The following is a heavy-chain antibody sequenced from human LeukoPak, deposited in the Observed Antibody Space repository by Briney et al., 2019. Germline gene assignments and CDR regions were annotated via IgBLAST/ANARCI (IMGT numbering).Heavy chain of an antibody. D-gene: IGHD3-22*01. V-gene: IGHV1-69*13. J-gene: IGHJ4*02. Sequence: ASVKVSCKASGGTFSSYAISWVRQAPGQGLEWMGGIIPIFGTANYAQKFQGRATITADESTSTAYMELSSLRSEDTAVYYCARGPLHRTYYYDSSGYYGTIDYWGQGTLVTVSS. CDR1: GGTFSSYA. CDR2: IIPIFGTA. CDR3: ARGPLHRTYYYDSSGYYGTIDY.